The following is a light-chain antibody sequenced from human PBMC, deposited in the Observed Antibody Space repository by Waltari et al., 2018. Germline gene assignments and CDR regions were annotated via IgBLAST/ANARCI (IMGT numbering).Light chain of an antibody. Sequence: DIQMTQSPSSLSASVGDRVTITCQARQDIRNYLNWYLQKPRKAPKLLIYDASNLETGVPSRFRGSGSGTDFTFTISSLQPEDIATYYCQQYDNLLFTFGPGTKVDIK. J-gene: IGKJ3*01. CDR2: DAS. CDR3: QQYDNLLFT. V-gene: IGKV1-33*01. CDR1: QDIRNY.